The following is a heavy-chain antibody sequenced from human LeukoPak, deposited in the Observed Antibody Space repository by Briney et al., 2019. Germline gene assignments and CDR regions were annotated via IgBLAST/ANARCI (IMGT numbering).Heavy chain of an antibody. Sequence: SVKVSCKASGGTFSSYAISWVRQAPGQGLEWMGGIIPIFGTANYAQKFQGRVTITADKSTSTAYMELSSLRSEDTAVYYCATDPPHYYGSGSPYNYDYWGQGTLVTVSS. J-gene: IGHJ4*02. CDR1: GGTFSSYA. D-gene: IGHD3-10*01. V-gene: IGHV1-69*06. CDR2: IIPIFGTA. CDR3: ATDPPHYYGSGSPYNYDY.